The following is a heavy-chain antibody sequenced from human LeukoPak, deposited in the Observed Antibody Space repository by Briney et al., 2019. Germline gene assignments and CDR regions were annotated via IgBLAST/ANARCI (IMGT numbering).Heavy chain of an antibody. J-gene: IGHJ4*02. CDR3: AKRNEGNYTDY. CDR1: GFTFSSRP. CDR2: ISRSGVGT. Sequence: GGSLRLSCAASGFTFSSRPMSWVRQAPGKGLDWFSGISRSGVGTYCADSVKGLFTISRDSSKSTLYLQMNNLRAEDTAVYYCAKRNEGNYTDYWGQGTLVTVSS. D-gene: IGHD3-3*01. V-gene: IGHV3-23*01.